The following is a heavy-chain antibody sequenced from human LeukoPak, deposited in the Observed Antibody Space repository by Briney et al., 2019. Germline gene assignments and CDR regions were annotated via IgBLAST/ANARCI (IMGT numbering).Heavy chain of an antibody. V-gene: IGHV4-34*01. J-gene: IGHJ3*02. Sequence: SETLSLTCAVYGGSFSGYYWSWIRQPPGKGLEWIGEINHSGSTNYNPSLKSRVTISVDTSKNQFSLKLSSVTAADTAVYYCARAFRRAGRKQDYDILTGQTKPIWGQGTMVTVSS. CDR3: ARAFRRAGRKQDYDILTGQTKPI. CDR1: GGSFSGYY. CDR2: INHSGST. D-gene: IGHD3-9*01.